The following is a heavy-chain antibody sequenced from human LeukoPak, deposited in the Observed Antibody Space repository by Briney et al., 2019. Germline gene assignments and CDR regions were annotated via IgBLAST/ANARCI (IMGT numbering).Heavy chain of an antibody. D-gene: IGHD3-10*01. CDR3: ASGREYYCGSGSFDY. CDR1: GFTFSSYW. Sequence: GGSLRLSCAASGFTFSSYWMSWVRQAPGKGLEWVANIKQDGSEKYYVDSVKGRFTISRDNARNSLYLQMNSLRAEDTAVYYCASGREYYCGSGSFDYWGQGTLVTVSS. V-gene: IGHV3-7*02. CDR2: IKQDGSEK. J-gene: IGHJ4*02.